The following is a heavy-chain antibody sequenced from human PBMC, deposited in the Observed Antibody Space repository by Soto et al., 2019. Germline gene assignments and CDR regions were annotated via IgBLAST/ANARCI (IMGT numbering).Heavy chain of an antibody. CDR3: ARDPYYYDSSGYYWLYYYYGMDV. Sequence: QVQLVQSGAEVKKPGSSVKVSCKASGGTFSSYAISWVRQAPGQGLEWMGGIIPIFGTANYAQKFQGRVTITADKSTSTAYMELSSLRSEDTAVYYCARDPYYYDSSGYYWLYYYYGMDVWGQGTTVTVSS. V-gene: IGHV1-69*06. D-gene: IGHD3-22*01. CDR2: IIPIFGTA. CDR1: GGTFSSYA. J-gene: IGHJ6*02.